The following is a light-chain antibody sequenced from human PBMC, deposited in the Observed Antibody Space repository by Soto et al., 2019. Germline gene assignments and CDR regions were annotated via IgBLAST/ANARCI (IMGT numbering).Light chain of an antibody. V-gene: IGKV3-20*01. CDR2: GAS. CDR3: QQYGSLPWT. Sequence: ESVLTQSPVTLSLSPGERATLSCRASQSVSSSYFAWYQQKPGQAPRLLIYGASSRATGIPDRFSGSGSGTDFTLTISRLEPEDFAVYYCQQYGSLPWTFGQGTKVDIK. J-gene: IGKJ1*01. CDR1: QSVSSSY.